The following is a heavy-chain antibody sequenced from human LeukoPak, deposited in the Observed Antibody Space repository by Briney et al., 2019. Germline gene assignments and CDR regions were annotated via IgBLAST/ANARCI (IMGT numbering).Heavy chain of an antibody. CDR2: IYYTGTT. Sequence: EASETLSLTCTVSGGSISNTNYYWAWIRQPPGRGLEWIGSIYYTGTTFDNPSLKSRVTLSVDTSKNQFSLKLSSVTAADTAVYYCAKDSKTYSGSYGVDYWGQGTLVTVSS. CDR1: GGSISNTNYY. J-gene: IGHJ4*02. CDR3: AKDSKTYSGSYGVDY. V-gene: IGHV4-39*07. D-gene: IGHD1-26*01.